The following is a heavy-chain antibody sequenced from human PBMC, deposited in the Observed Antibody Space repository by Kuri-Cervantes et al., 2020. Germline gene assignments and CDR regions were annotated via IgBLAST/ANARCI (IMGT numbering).Heavy chain of an antibody. J-gene: IGHJ4*02. D-gene: IGHD3-22*01. CDR2: IHPNSGGT. V-gene: IGHV1-2*04. CDR1: GYTFTGYY. Sequence: ASVKVSCKASGYTFTGYYMHWVRQAPGQGLEWMGWIHPNSGGTNYAQKFQGWVTMTRDTSISTAYMELSSLRSEDTAVYYCARGHDSSGSYDYWGQGTLVTVSS. CDR3: ARGHDSSGSYDY.